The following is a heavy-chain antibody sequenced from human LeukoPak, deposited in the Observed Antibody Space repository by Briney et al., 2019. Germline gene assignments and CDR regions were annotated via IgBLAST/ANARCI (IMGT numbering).Heavy chain of an antibody. CDR1: GFTFSNAW. D-gene: IGHD1-26*01. CDR3: RVNSDDVFDI. J-gene: IGHJ3*02. Sequence: PGGSLRLSCAASGFTFSNAWMSWVRQAPGKGLEWVGRIKSKTDGGTTDYAAPVKGRFTISRDDSKNTLCLQMNSLKTEDTTVYYCRVNSDDVFDIWGQGTMVTVSS. V-gene: IGHV3-15*01. CDR2: IKSKTDGGTT.